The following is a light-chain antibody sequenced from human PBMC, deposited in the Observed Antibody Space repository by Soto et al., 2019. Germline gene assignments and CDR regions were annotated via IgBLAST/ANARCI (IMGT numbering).Light chain of an antibody. Sequence: QSALTQPASVAGSPGQSFTISCTGISNTVETYTLVSWYQQYPGEAPNLIIYEDTKRPSGVSDRFSGFKSGNTASLTISGLQRDDESHYYCSSYAASSPSVLFGGGTKLTVL. CDR1: SNTVETYTL. CDR2: EDT. V-gene: IGLV2-23*01. J-gene: IGLJ3*02. CDR3: SSYAASSPSVL.